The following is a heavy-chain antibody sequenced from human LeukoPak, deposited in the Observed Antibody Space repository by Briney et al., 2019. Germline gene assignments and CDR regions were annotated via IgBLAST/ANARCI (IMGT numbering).Heavy chain of an antibody. V-gene: IGHV3-11*06. J-gene: IGHJ4*02. CDR1: GFTFSDYY. D-gene: IGHD6-19*01. Sequence: GGSLRLSCAASGFTFSDYYMSWVRQAPGKGLEWVSSISSSSSYIYYADSVKGRFTISRDNAKNSLYLQMNSLRAEDTAVYYCARDMGAVAAKPTDYWGQGTLVTVSS. CDR2: ISSSSSYI. CDR3: ARDMGAVAAKPTDY.